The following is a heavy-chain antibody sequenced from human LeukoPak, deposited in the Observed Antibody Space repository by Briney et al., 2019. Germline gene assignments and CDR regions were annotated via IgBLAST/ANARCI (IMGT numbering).Heavy chain of an antibody. CDR3: ARTLRTFNWFDP. CDR1: GFTFSNYW. J-gene: IGHJ5*02. V-gene: IGHV3-7*01. D-gene: IGHD3-16*01. Sequence: GGSLRLSCGASGFTFSNYWMSWVRQAPGKGLEWVANMKEDGSEEYYVDSVKGRFTISRDNAKNSLYLQMSSLRAEDTAVYYCARTLRTFNWFDPWGQGTLVTVSS. CDR2: MKEDGSEE.